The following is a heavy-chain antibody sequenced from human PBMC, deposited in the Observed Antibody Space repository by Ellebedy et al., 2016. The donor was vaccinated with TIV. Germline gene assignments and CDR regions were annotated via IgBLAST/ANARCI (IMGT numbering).Heavy chain of an antibody. CDR1: GFTVSSYY. D-gene: IGHD1-1*01. Sequence: GGSLRLXCAASGFTVSSYYMNWVRQVPGKGLEWVSIIYIDGRPFYADSVQGRFTISRDNSKNTLSLQINSLRVEDTAVYYCARATQYNRGDNWGRGTLVTVSA. J-gene: IGHJ4*02. CDR2: IYIDGRP. V-gene: IGHV3-53*01. CDR3: ARATQYNRGDN.